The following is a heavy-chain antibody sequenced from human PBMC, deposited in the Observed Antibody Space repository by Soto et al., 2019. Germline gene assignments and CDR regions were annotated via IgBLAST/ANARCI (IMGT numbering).Heavy chain of an antibody. CDR2: IYYGGST. CDR1: GGSLSSSSYF. V-gene: IGHV4-39*01. J-gene: IGHJ5*02. CDR3: ARHPSDFWFDP. D-gene: IGHD2-21*02. Sequence: SETLSLTCTVSGGSLSSSSYFWGWIRQPPGKGLEWIGSIYYGGSTYYNPSLKSRVTVSVDTSKNQFSLKLSSVTAADTAVYYCARHPSDFWFDPWGQGTLVTVSS.